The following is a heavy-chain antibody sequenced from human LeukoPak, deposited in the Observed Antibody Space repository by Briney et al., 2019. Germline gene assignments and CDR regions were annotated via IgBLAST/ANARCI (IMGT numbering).Heavy chain of an antibody. J-gene: IGHJ3*02. D-gene: IGHD2-21*02. CDR2: ISSDGSDK. CDR3: AREGTARDAFDI. Sequence: GRSLRLSCAASGFTFSYYAMHWVRQAPGKGLEWVAFISSDGSDKYYADSMKGRFTISRDNSKNTLYLQMTSLRGEDTAMYYCAREGTARDAFDIWGQGKMVTVSS. V-gene: IGHV3-30-3*01. CDR1: GFTFSYYA.